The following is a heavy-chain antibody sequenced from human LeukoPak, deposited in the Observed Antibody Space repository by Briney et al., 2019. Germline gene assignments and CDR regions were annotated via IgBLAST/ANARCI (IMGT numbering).Heavy chain of an antibody. CDR3: ASSPAVAGTGDYFDY. D-gene: IGHD6-19*01. J-gene: IGHJ4*02. CDR2: INPNSGGT. V-gene: IGHV1-2*02. CDR1: GGTLNTYS. Sequence: ASVKVSCKASGGTLNTYSISWVRQAPGQGLEWMGWINPNSGGTNYAQKSQGRVTMTRDTSISTTYMELSRLRSDDTAVYYCASSPAVAGTGDYFDYWGQGTLVTVSS.